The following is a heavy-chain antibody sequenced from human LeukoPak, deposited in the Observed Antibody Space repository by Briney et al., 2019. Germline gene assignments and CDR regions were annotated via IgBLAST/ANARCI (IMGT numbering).Heavy chain of an antibody. CDR1: GYTFTSYD. CDR3: ARSHSRITMIVVDYFDI. J-gene: IGHJ3*02. D-gene: IGHD3-22*01. V-gene: IGHV1-8*03. CDR2: MNPNSGNT. Sequence: GASVKVSCKASGYTFTSYDINWVRQATGQGLEWMGWMNPNSGNTGYAQKFQGRVTITRNTSISTAYMELSSLRSEDTAVYYCARSHSRITMIVVDYFDIWGQGTMVTVSS.